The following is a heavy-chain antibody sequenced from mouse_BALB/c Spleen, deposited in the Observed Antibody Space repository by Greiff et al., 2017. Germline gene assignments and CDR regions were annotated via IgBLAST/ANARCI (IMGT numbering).Heavy chain of an antibody. CDR1: GDSITSGY. J-gene: IGHJ4*01. CDR2: ISYSGST. CDR3: ASGYPATAKGAMDY. D-gene: IGHD3-2*02. V-gene: IGHV3-8*02. Sequence: EVKLMESGPSLVKPSQTLSLTCSVTGDSITSGYWNWIRKFPGNKLEYMGYISYSGSTYYNPSLKSRISITRDTSKNQYYLQLNSVTTEDTATYYCASGYPATAKGAMDYWGQGTSVTVSS.